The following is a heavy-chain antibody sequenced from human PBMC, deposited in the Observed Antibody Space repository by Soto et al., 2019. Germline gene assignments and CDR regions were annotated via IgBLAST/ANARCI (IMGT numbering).Heavy chain of an antibody. CDR3: AGEGDYDILTGYLDY. CDR2: IYHSGST. D-gene: IGHD3-9*01. V-gene: IGHV4-4*02. CDR1: GGSISSSNW. J-gene: IGHJ4*02. Sequence: QVQLQESGPGLVKPSGTLSLTCAVSGGSISSSNWWSWVRQPPGKGLEWIGEIYHSGSTNYNPSLKSRVTITVDKSQNQFSLKLSSVTAADTAVYYCAGEGDYDILTGYLDYWGQGTLVTVSS.